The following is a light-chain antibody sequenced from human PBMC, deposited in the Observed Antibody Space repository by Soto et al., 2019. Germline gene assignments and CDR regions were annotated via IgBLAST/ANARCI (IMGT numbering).Light chain of an antibody. CDR2: STN. CDR3: VLYMGRSYV. CDR1: SGSVSTSYY. V-gene: IGLV8-61*01. Sequence: QAVVTQETSFSVSPGGTVTLTCGLSSGSVSTSYYPSWYQQTPGQAPRTLIYSTNTRSSGVPDRFSGSILGNKAALTITGAQADDESDYYCVLYMGRSYVFGTGTKVTVL. J-gene: IGLJ1*01.